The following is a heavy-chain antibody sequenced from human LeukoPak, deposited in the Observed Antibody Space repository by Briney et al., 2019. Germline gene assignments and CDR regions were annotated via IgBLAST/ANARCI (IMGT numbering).Heavy chain of an antibody. V-gene: IGHV7-4-1*02. CDR1: GYSFRSYA. J-gene: IGHJ5*02. Sequence: GASVKVSCKASGYSFRSYAMNWVRQAPGQGLEWMGWINTNTGNPTYAQGFRGRFVFSLDNSVSTAYLQISGLKAEDTAVYYCARDGNIASRRNWFDPWGQGTLVTVSS. D-gene: IGHD6-6*01. CDR2: INTNTGNP. CDR3: ARDGNIASRRNWFDP.